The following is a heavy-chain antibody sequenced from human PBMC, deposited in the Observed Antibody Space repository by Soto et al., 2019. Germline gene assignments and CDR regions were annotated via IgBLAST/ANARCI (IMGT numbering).Heavy chain of an antibody. Sequence: EVQLVESGGGLVQPGGSLRLSCAASGFTFSSYSMNWVRQAPGKGLEWVSCISHSSSSIYYADSVKGRFTISRDNAKKSLYLKMNSLRAEDTAVYYCAGDVGDYDSSGYYSLDAFDIWGQGTLVTVSS. CDR3: AGDVGDYDSSGYYSLDAFDI. CDR1: GFTFSSYS. V-gene: IGHV3-21*01. CDR2: ISHSSSSI. J-gene: IGHJ3*02. D-gene: IGHD3-22*01.